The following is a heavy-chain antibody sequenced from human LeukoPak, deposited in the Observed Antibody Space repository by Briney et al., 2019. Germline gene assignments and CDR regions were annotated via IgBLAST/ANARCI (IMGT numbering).Heavy chain of an antibody. Sequence: PGGSLRLSCAASGFTFSSYSMNWVRQAPGKGLEWVSYISSSSSTIYYADSVKGRFTISRDNAKNSLYLQMDSLRAEDTAVYYCAKAPSAAYAFDIWGQGTMVTVSS. J-gene: IGHJ3*02. D-gene: IGHD2-2*01. CDR2: ISSSSSTI. V-gene: IGHV3-48*01. CDR3: AKAPSAAYAFDI. CDR1: GFTFSSYS.